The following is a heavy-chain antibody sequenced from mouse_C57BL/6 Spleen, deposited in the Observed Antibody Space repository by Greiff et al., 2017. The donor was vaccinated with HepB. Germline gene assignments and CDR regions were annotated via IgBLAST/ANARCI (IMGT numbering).Heavy chain of an antibody. Sequence: VKLQQPGAELVRPGSSVKLSCKASGYTFTSYWMHWVKQRPIQGLEWIGNIDPSDSETHYNQKFKDKATLTVDKSSSTAYMQLSSLTSEDSAVYYCARRRRYSNFFDYWGQGTTLTVSS. CDR1: GYTFTSYW. J-gene: IGHJ2*01. CDR2: IDPSDSET. D-gene: IGHD2-5*01. CDR3: ARRRRYSNFFDY. V-gene: IGHV1-52*01.